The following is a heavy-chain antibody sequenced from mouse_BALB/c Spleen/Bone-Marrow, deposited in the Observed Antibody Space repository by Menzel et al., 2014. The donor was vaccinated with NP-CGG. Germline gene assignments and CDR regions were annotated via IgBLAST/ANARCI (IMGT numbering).Heavy chain of an antibody. D-gene: IGHD1-1*01. V-gene: IGHV1S81*02. J-gene: IGHJ1*01. CDR2: SNPSNGGS. CDR3: TRSNYGYWYYDV. Sequence: VRLVESGAELVKPGASVKLSCKASGYTFSNYYMYWVKQRPGQGLEWIGESNPSNGGSNFNEKFKSKATLTVDKSSSTAYMQLSSLTSEDSAVYYCTRSNYGYWYYDVWGAGTTVTVPS. CDR1: GYTFSNYY.